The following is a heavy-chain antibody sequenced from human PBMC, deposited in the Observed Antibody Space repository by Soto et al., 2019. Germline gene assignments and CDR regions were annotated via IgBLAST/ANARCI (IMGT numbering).Heavy chain of an antibody. CDR2: ISSYRAMS. Sequence: EVQLVESGGGLVQPGGSLRLSCAAAGFAFSSYSMNFVRQAQWKVLELVPHISSYRAMSFYSDSVKGRFSISRDNAKNSLYLQMNSLRDEHTAVYYCARDRVGSSYPIFAYCCQGALVSIS. V-gene: IGHV3-48*02. CDR3: ARDRVGSSYPIFAY. D-gene: IGHD6-6*01. J-gene: IGHJ4*02. CDR1: GFAFSSYS.